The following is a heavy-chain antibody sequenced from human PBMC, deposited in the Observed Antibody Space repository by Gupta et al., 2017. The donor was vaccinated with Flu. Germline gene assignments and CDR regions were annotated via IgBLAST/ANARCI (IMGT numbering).Heavy chain of an antibody. CDR2: ISSSGSTI. D-gene: IGHD3-10*01. CDR3: ARVDGDRNNYYYYGLDV. J-gene: IGHJ6*01. Sequence: VQLVESGGGLVEPGGSLRLSCAASGFHFSNYYMTWIRQAPGKGLEWISFISSSGSTIFFADSLKGRFTISRDNAKNLLYLQMDSLRVEDTAKYVCARVDGDRNNYYYYGLDVWGQGTTVTVSS. V-gene: IGHV3-11*01. CDR1: GFHFSNYY.